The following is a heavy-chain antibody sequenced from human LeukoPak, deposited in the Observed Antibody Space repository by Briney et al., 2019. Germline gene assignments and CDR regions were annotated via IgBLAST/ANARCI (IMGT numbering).Heavy chain of an antibody. CDR2: ISYDGSNK. Sequence: PGGSLRLSCAASGFTFSSYGMHWVRQAPGKGLEWVAVISYDGSNKYYADSVKGRFTISRDNSKNTLYLQMNSLRAEDTAVYYCALSSSHYAPIGRGGNYWGQGTLVTVSS. V-gene: IGHV3-30*03. CDR1: GFTFSSYG. CDR3: ALSSSHYAPIGRGGNY. J-gene: IGHJ4*02. D-gene: IGHD3-10*01.